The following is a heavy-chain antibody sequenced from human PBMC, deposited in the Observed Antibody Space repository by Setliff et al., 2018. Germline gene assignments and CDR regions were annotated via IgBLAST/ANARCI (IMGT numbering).Heavy chain of an antibody. CDR1: GYTFTGYY. J-gene: IGHJ4*02. D-gene: IGHD5-12*01. Sequence: ASVKVSCKASGYTFTGYYMHWVRQAPGQGLEWMGWINPNSGGTNYAQKLQGRVTMTTDTSTSTAYMELSSLRSEDTAVYYCARDQGSGYAYYFDYWGQGTLVTVSS. V-gene: IGHV1-2*02. CDR3: ARDQGSGYAYYFDY. CDR2: INPNSGGT.